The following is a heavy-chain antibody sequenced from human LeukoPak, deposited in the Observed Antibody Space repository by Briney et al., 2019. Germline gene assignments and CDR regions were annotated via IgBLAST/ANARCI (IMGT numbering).Heavy chain of an antibody. CDR1: GGTFSSYA. D-gene: IGHD3-9*01. J-gene: IGHJ4*02. Sequence: SVKVSCKASGGTFSSYAISWVRQAPGQGLESMGGIVPIFGTANYAQKFQGRVTITADESTSTAYMELSSLRSEDTAVYYCARDPLRYFEPAGYFDYWGQGTLVTVSS. CDR3: ARDPLRYFEPAGYFDY. V-gene: IGHV1-69*01. CDR2: IVPIFGTA.